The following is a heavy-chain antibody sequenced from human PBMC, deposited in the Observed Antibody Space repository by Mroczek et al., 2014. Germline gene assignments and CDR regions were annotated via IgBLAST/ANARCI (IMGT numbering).Heavy chain of an antibody. CDR1: GFTFSSYA. J-gene: IGHJ6*02. V-gene: IGHV3-23*04. Sequence: VQLVQSGGGLVQPGGSLRLSCAASGFTFSSYAMSWVRQAPGKGLEWVSAISGSGGSTYYADSVKGRFTISRDNSKNTLYLQMNSLRAEDTAVYYCAKAGLSPKGYSSGWYYYYGMDVWGQGTTVTVSS. CDR3: AKAGLSPKGYSSGWYYYYGMDV. CDR2: ISGSGGST. D-gene: IGHD6-19*01.